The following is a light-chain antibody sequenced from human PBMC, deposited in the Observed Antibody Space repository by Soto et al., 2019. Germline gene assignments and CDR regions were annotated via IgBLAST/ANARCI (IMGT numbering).Light chain of an antibody. CDR2: GAS. CDR3: QQYNNRIT. Sequence: EIVLTQSPGTLSFSPGERATLSCRASQSVSSSYLAWYQQNPGEAPRLLIYGASSRATGIPARFSGSGSGTEFTLTISSLQSEDFAVYYCQQYNNRITFGQGTKVHIK. V-gene: IGKV3-15*01. CDR1: QSVSSSY. J-gene: IGKJ1*01.